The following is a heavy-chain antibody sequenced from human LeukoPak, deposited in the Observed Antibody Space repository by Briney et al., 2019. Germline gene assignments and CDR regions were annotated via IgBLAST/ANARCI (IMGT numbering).Heavy chain of an antibody. CDR2: ISSSSSTI. D-gene: IGHD6-13*01. Sequence: QAGGSLRLSCAASGFTFSSYSMNWVRQAPGKGLEWVSYISSSSSTIYYADSVKGRFTISRDNAKNSLYLQMNSLRAEDTAVYYCARDDTIAAAGIERGGAFDIWGQGTMVTVSS. J-gene: IGHJ3*02. V-gene: IGHV3-48*01. CDR3: ARDDTIAAAGIERGGAFDI. CDR1: GFTFSSYS.